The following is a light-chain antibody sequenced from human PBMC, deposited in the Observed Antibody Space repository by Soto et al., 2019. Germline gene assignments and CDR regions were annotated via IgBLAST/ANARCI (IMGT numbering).Light chain of an antibody. CDR2: EVT. CDR3: SSYAGSNNLV. Sequence: QSALTQPPSASGXPGXSXTIXCTGTSSDVGGYNYVSWYQQHPGKAPKLMIYEVTKRPSGVPDRFSGSKSGNTASLTVSGLQAEDEADYYCSSYAGSNNLVFGGGTKVTVL. J-gene: IGLJ3*02. V-gene: IGLV2-8*01. CDR1: SSDVGGYNY.